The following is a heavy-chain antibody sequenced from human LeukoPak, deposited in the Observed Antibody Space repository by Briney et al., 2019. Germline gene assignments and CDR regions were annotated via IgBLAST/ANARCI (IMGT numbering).Heavy chain of an antibody. D-gene: IGHD3-10*01. V-gene: IGHV1-24*01. J-gene: IGHJ5*02. CDR2: FDPEDGET. CDR1: GYTLTELS. Sequence: ASVKVSCKVSGYTLTELSMHWVRQAPGKGLEWTGGFDPEDGETIYAQKFQGRVTMTEDTSTDTAYMELSSLRSEDTAVYYCATDYTARGSGSRGPPRWFDPWGQGTLVTVSS. CDR3: ATDYTARGSGSRGPPRWFDP.